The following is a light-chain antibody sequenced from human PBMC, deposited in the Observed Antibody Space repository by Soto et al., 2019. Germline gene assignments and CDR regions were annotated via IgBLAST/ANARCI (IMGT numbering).Light chain of an antibody. Sequence: EIVLTQSPGTLSLSPGESATLSCRASQSVDRNYLARFLQKPGQAPRLLIYGASSRATGIPPRFSGSGSGTEFVLTISGLEPEDFAVYYCHQFASTPRTFGQGTKVESK. J-gene: IGKJ1*01. CDR2: GAS. CDR1: QSVDRNY. V-gene: IGKV3-20*01. CDR3: HQFASTPRT.